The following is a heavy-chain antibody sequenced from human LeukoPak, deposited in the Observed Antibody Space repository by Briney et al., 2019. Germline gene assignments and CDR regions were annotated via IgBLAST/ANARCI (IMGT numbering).Heavy chain of an antibody. Sequence: ASVKVSCKASGYTFTGYYMHWVRQAPGQGLEWMAWINPNSGGTNYAQKFQGRVTMTRDTSISTAYMELSRLRSDDTAVYYCARDLSDSSGYSVYWGQGTLVTVSS. CDR1: GYTFTGYY. V-gene: IGHV1-2*02. CDR3: ARDLSDSSGYSVY. D-gene: IGHD3-22*01. J-gene: IGHJ4*02. CDR2: INPNSGGT.